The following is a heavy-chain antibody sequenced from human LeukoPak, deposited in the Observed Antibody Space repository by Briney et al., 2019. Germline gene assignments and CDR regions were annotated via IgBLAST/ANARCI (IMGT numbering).Heavy chain of an antibody. J-gene: IGHJ5*02. CDR3: ARDLRPHYYDSSGYGCFGS. D-gene: IGHD3-22*01. Sequence: GGSLRLSCAPSGFTFSTFAMNWVRQAPGKGLEWVSAISASGSRTFYADSVKGRFTISRDNSKNTLSLQMNSLGAGDTAVYYCARDLRPHYYDSSGYGCFGSWGQGTLVTVSS. CDR1: GFTFSTFA. CDR2: ISASGSRT. V-gene: IGHV3-23*01.